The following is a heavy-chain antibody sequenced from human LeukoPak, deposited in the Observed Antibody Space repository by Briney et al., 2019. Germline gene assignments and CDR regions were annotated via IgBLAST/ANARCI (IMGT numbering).Heavy chain of an antibody. CDR2: ISGSGGGT. Sequence: GGSLRLSCAASGFTFSNYAMSWVRQASGKGLEWVSGISGSGGGTYYADSVKGRFTISRDNSKNTLYLQMNSLRAEDTAVYFCARGKFSTNWTFDLWGRGTRVTVSS. CDR1: GFTFSNYA. V-gene: IGHV3-23*01. J-gene: IGHJ2*01. D-gene: IGHD3-3*02. CDR3: ARGKFSTNWTFDL.